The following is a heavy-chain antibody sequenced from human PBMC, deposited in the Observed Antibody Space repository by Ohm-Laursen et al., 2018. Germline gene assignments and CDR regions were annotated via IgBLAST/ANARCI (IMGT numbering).Heavy chain of an antibody. CDR2: IHYSGST. J-gene: IGHJ6*02. V-gene: IGHV4-59*01. D-gene: IGHD5-24*01. CDR3: ARAGCRDCYYYYGMDV. CDR1: GGSISSYY. Sequence: SQTLSLTCTVSGGSISSYYWSWIRQPPGKGLEWIGYIHYSGSTKYNPSLKSRVTLSVDTSKNQVSLKLSSVTAADTAVYYRARAGCRDCYYYYGMDVWGQGTTVTVFS.